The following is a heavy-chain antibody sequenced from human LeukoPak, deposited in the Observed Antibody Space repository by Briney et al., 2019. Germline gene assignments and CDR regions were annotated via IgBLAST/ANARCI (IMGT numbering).Heavy chain of an antibody. V-gene: IGHV4-61*01. D-gene: IGHD1-26*01. J-gene: IGHJ5*02. CDR2: IYNGVNT. CDR3: ARSRAFNSGAFDP. CDR1: GASVSSASY. Sequence: SETLSLTCTVSGASVSSASYWTWIRQPPGKGVEWIAHIYNGVNTNYNPSLKSRVTISVDTSKNQFSLRLNSVTAADTAVYYCARSRAFNSGAFDPWGQGSLVTISS.